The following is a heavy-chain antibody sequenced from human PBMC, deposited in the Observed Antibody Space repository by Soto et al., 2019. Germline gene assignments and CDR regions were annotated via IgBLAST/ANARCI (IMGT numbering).Heavy chain of an antibody. CDR3: AKKVNSGPGSQYFDY. CDR2: FRTGGDDGTT. J-gene: IGHJ4*02. D-gene: IGHD3-10*01. CDR1: GFTFSSYS. V-gene: IGHV3-23*01. Sequence: GGSLRLSCGASGFTFSSYSISWVRQAPGKGLEWVSGFRTGGDDGTTYYADSVKGRFTISRDNSKNTLFLQMNSLRAEDTAIYYCAKKVNSGPGSQYFDYWGQGTLVTVSS.